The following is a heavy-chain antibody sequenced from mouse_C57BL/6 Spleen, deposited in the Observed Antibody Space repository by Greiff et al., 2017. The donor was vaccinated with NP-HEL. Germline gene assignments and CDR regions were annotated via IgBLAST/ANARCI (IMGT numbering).Heavy chain of an antibody. D-gene: IGHD3-2*02. CDR3: ARQTAQATWRFAY. V-gene: IGHV5-9*01. Sequence: EVQLVESGGGLVKPGGSLKLSCAASGFTFSSYTMSWVRQTPEKRLEWVATISGGGGNTYYPDSVKGRFTISRDNAKNTLYLQMNSLRSEDTALYYCARQTAQATWRFAYWGQGTLVTVSA. CDR1: GFTFSSYT. CDR2: ISGGGGNT. J-gene: IGHJ3*01.